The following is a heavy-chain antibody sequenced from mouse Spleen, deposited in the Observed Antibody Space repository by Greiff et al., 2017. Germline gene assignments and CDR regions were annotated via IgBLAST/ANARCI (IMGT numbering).Heavy chain of an antibody. CDR2: IDPSDSET. V-gene: IGHV1-52*01. Sequence: QVQLQQPGAELVRPGSSVKLSCKASGYTFTSYWMHWVKQRPIQGLEWIGNIDPSDSETHYNQKFKDKATLTADKSSSTAYMQLSSLTSEDSAVYYCARGAAYYRYLYYAMDYWGQGTSVTVSS. D-gene: IGHD2-14*01. CDR1: GYTFTSYW. J-gene: IGHJ4*01. CDR3: ARGAAYYRYLYYAMDY.